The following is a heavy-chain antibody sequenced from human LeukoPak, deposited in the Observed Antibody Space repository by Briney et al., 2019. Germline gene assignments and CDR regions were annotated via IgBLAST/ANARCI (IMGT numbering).Heavy chain of an antibody. Sequence: PGRSLRLSCEASKFIFSNYGFNWVRQAPGKGLEWVAVIYYDGIKEYYADSVKGRFTISRDNSKNTLYLQMNSLRAEDTAVYYCAKALYDATGRDALDMWGQGTMVTDSS. V-gene: IGHV3-33*06. CDR2: IYYDGIKE. D-gene: IGHD3-22*01. CDR3: AKALYDATGRDALDM. CDR1: KFIFSNYG. J-gene: IGHJ3*02.